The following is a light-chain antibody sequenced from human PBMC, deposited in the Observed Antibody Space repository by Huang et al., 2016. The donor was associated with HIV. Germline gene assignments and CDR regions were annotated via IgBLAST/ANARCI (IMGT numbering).Light chain of an antibody. CDR3: QQSFSVPRT. CDR2: TVS. CDR1: QNITKS. J-gene: IGKJ1*01. Sequence: DIQMTQSPPSLSASVGDRVTLTCRADQNITKSLNWYQQKPGKAPKILIYTVSTFESGVPSRFSGSGSGSRFTLNIGNLQPEDFATYYCQQSFSVPRTFG. V-gene: IGKV1-39*01.